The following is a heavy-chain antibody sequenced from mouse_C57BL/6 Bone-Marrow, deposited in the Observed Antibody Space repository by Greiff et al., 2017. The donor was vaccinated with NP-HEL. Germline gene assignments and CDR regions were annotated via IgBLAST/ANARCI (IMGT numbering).Heavy chain of an antibody. V-gene: IGHV1-15*01. CDR2: IDPETGGT. Sequence: QVQLQQSGAELVRPGASVTLSCKASGYTFTDYEMHWVKQTPVHGLEWVGAIDPETGGTAYNQKFKGKAILTADKSSSTAYMELRSLTSEDSAVYYCTRSSRGGGFAYWGQGTLVTVSA. D-gene: IGHD1-1*01. CDR1: GYTFTDYE. CDR3: TRSSRGGGFAY. J-gene: IGHJ3*01.